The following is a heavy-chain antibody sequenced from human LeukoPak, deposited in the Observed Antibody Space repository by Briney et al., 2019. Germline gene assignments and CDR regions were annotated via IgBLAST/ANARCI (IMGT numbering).Heavy chain of an antibody. V-gene: IGHV3-21*01. CDR2: ISSNSSYI. CDR3: ARARWYSFNY. Sequence: PGGSLRLSCAASGFTFNIYRMNWVRQAPGKGLEWVSSISSNSSYIYYADSVKGRFTISRDNAKNSLYLQMNSLRGDDTAVYYCARARWYSFNYWGQGTLVTVSS. J-gene: IGHJ4*02. D-gene: IGHD5-24*01. CDR1: GFTFNIYR.